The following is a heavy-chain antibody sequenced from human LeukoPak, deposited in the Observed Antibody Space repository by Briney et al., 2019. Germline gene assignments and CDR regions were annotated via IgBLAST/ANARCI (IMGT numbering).Heavy chain of an antibody. V-gene: IGHV3-48*03. Sequence: GGSLRLSCAASGVTFSSYEMNWGRQAPGKGLEWVSYISSSGSTIYYADSVRGRFTISRDNAKNSLYLQMNSLRAEDTAVYYCAKGRIGAAGARFDYWGQGTLVTVSS. D-gene: IGHD6-13*01. J-gene: IGHJ4*02. CDR3: AKGRIGAAGARFDY. CDR2: ISSSGSTI. CDR1: GVTFSSYE.